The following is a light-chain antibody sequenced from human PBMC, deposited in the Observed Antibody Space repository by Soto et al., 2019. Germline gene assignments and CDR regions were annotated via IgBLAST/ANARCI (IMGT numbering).Light chain of an antibody. CDR3: SSFAGNNNLV. V-gene: IGLV2-8*01. J-gene: IGLJ2*01. CDR2: EVS. CDR1: SSDVGGYKY. Sequence: QSALTQSPSASGSPGQSVTISCTGTSSDVGGYKYVSWYQQHPGKAPKLMISEVSKRPSGVPDRFSGSKSGNTASLTVSGLQAEDEADYYCSSFAGNNNLVFGGGTKLTVL.